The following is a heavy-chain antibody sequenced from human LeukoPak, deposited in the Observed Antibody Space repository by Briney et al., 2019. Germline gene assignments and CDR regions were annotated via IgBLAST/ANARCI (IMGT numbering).Heavy chain of an antibody. V-gene: IGHV3-21*01. CDR1: GFTFSTYT. J-gene: IGHJ4*02. Sequence: GVLRLSCAASGFTFSTYTMNWVRQAPGKGLEWVSSITSSSSHIYYADSVKGRFTISRDNGKNSLYLHMNSLRAEDTAVYYCARDAAYGYDRFDYWGQGTQVTVSS. CDR3: ARDAAYGYDRFDY. CDR2: ITSSSSHI. D-gene: IGHD5-18*01.